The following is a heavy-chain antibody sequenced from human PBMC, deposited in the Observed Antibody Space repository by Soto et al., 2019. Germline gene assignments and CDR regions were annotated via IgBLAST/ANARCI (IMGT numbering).Heavy chain of an antibody. CDR3: ARGGYYDSSGYGFYYYYGMDV. V-gene: IGHV4-59*01. J-gene: IGHJ6*02. D-gene: IGHD3-22*01. Sequence: QVQLQESGPGLVKPSETLSLTCTVSGGSISSYYWSWIRQPPGKGLEWIGYIYYSGSTNYNPSLKSRVTISVDTSKSQFSLKLSSVTAADTAVYYCARGGYYDSSGYGFYYYYGMDVWGQGTTVTVSS. CDR1: GGSISSYY. CDR2: IYYSGST.